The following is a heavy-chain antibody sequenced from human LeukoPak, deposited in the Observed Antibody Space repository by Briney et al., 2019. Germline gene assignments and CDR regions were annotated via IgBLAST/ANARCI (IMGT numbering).Heavy chain of an antibody. V-gene: IGHV4-30-2*01. Sequence: SQALSLTCAVSGGSISSGGYSWSWIRQPPGKGLEWIGNIYHSGSTYYNPSLKSRVTISVDRSKNQFSLKLSSVTAADTAVYYCARVYGSARRSGGNWFDPWGQGTLVTVSS. J-gene: IGHJ5*02. CDR2: IYHSGST. D-gene: IGHD3-10*01. CDR3: ARVYGSARRSGGNWFDP. CDR1: GGSISSGGYS.